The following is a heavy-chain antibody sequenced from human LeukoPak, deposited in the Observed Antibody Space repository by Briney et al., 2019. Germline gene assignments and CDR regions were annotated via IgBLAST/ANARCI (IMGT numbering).Heavy chain of an antibody. Sequence: GGSLRLSCAASGFTFSDYYMSWIRQAPGKGLEWVSYISSSGSTIYYADSVKGRFAISRDNAKNSLYLRMNSLRAEDTAVYYCVKDLGSAITSALALDVWGQGTTVTVSS. D-gene: IGHD2-15*01. CDR3: VKDLGSAITSALALDV. CDR2: ISSSGSTI. V-gene: IGHV3-11*01. J-gene: IGHJ6*02. CDR1: GFTFSDYY.